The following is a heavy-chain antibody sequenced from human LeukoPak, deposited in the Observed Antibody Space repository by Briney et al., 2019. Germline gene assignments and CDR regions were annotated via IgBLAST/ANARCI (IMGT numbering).Heavy chain of an antibody. CDR2: INYSGNT. V-gene: IGHV4-59*08. CDR3: ARAWRYSSGWYDN. CDR1: GGSISSDY. D-gene: IGHD6-19*01. Sequence: PSETLSLTCTVSGGSISSDYWSWIRQPPGKGLEWVGYINYSGNTNSNPSLKSRVTISVDTSKNQFSLKLISVTAADTAVYYCARAWRYSSGWYDNWGQGTLVTVSS. J-gene: IGHJ5*02.